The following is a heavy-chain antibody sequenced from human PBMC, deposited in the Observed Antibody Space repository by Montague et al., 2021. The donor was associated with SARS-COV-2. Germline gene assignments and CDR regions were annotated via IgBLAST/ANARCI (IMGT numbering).Heavy chain of an antibody. J-gene: IGHJ3*02. V-gene: IGHV4-59*01. Sequence: SETLSLTCTVSGGSISSYYRSWIRQPPGKGLEWIGYIYYSGSTNYNPSLKSRVTISVDTSKNQFSLKLSSVTAADTAVYYCARTPGQIAGDAFDIWGQGTMVTVSS. D-gene: IGHD2-21*01. CDR2: IYYSGST. CDR1: GGSISSYY. CDR3: ARTPGQIAGDAFDI.